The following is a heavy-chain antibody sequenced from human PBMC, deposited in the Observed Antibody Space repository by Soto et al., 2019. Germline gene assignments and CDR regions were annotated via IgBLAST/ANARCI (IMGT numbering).Heavy chain of an antibody. CDR1: GFTFSSYG. Sequence: QVQLVESGGGVVHPGRSLRLSCAASGFTFSSYGMHWVRQAPGKGLEWVAVISYDGSNKYYADSVKGRFTISRDNSKNTLYLQRNRLRAEDTAVYYCAKGGPYDSSGYYSPAFDYWGQGTLVTVSS. CDR3: AKGGPYDSSGYYSPAFDY. V-gene: IGHV3-30*18. J-gene: IGHJ4*02. CDR2: ISYDGSNK. D-gene: IGHD3-22*01.